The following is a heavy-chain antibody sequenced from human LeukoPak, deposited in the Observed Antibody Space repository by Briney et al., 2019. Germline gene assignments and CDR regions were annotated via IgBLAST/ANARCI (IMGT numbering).Heavy chain of an antibody. CDR2: ISGSGGST. J-gene: IGHJ4*02. D-gene: IGHD6-13*01. CDR3: AKDLMRGRGIAAAGAFDY. CDR1: GFTFSSYA. V-gene: IGHV3-23*01. Sequence: PGGSLRLSCAASGFTFSSYAMSWVRQAPGKGLEWVSAISGSGGSTYYADPVKGRFTISRDNSKNTLYLQMNSLRAEDAAVYYCAKDLMRGRGIAAAGAFDYWGQGTLVTVSS.